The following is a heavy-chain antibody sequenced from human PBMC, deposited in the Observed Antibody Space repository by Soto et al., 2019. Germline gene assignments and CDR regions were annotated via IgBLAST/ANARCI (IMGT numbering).Heavy chain of an antibody. CDR1: GFIFSNYA. V-gene: IGHV3-23*01. CDR3: ARDERIAVAWTDT. Sequence: EVQLLESGGGLVQPGGSMRLSCEASGFIFSNYAMNWVRQAAGKGLEWVSSISGPGGSTYYADSVQGRLTISRDNSKNTLFLQLHRLRADDTALYFCARDERIAVAWTDTWGQGILVTVTS. CDR2: ISGPGGST. J-gene: IGHJ5*02. D-gene: IGHD6-19*01.